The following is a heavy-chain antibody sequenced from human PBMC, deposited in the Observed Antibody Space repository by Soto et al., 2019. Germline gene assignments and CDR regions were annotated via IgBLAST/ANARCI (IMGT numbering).Heavy chain of an antibody. D-gene: IGHD6-19*01. CDR2: IWYDGSNK. V-gene: IGHV3-33*01. CDR3: ARDDHATPGIAVAGTNPDY. Sequence: PGGSLRLSCAASGFTFSSYGMHWVRQAPGKGLEWVAVIWYDGSNKYYADSVKGRFTVSRDNSKNTLYLQMNSLRAEDTAVYYCARDDHATPGIAVAGTNPDYWGQGTLVTVSS. CDR1: GFTFSSYG. J-gene: IGHJ4*02.